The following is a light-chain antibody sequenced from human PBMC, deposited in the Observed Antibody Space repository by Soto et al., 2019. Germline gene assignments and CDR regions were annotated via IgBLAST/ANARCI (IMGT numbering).Light chain of an antibody. V-gene: IGKV3-15*01. CDR1: QSVSSN. J-gene: IGKJ1*01. CDR2: DAS. CDR3: KQYNNWPET. Sequence: EIVMTQSPATLSVSPGERATLSCRASQSVSSNLAWYQQKVGLAPRVLIYDASTRATGIPGRFSGSRSGTEFTLTISSLQSEDFAVYYCKQYNNWPETFGQGTKVEIK.